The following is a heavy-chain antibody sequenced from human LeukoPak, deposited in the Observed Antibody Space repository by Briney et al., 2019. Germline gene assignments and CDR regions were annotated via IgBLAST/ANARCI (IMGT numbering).Heavy chain of an antibody. Sequence: GGSLRFSCVASGFTFNNAWMSWVRQAPGKGLEWVGRIKSKTDGGTTDYAAPVKGRFSISRDDSKNTLYLQMNSLKIEDTAVYYCSAPWGNAGYWGQGTLVTVSS. CDR3: SAPWGNAGY. D-gene: IGHD3-16*01. CDR1: GFTFNNAW. CDR2: IKSKTDGGTT. V-gene: IGHV3-15*01. J-gene: IGHJ4*02.